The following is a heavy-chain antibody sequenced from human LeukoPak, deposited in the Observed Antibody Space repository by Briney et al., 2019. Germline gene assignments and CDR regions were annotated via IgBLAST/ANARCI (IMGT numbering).Heavy chain of an antibody. CDR2: ISGSGGST. CDR1: GFTFSSYA. V-gene: IGHV3-23*01. CDR3: AKDPSFGVVVS. Sequence: GGPLRLSCAASGFTFSSYAMSWVRQAPGKGLEWVSAISGSGGSTYYADSVKGRFTISRDNSKNTLYLQMNSLRAEDTAVYYCAKDPSFGVVVSWGQGTLVTVSS. D-gene: IGHD3-3*01. J-gene: IGHJ4*02.